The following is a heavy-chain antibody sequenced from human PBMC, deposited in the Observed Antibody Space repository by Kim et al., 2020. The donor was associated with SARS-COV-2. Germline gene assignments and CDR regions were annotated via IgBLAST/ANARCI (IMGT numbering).Heavy chain of an antibody. CDR3: AREGIEFSMVDY. D-gene: IGHD3-10*01. V-gene: IGHV1-18*01. Sequence: NHAQKLQGRVTMTTDTSTSTAYMELRSLRSDDTAVYYCAREGIEFSMVDYWGQGTLVTVSS. J-gene: IGHJ4*02.